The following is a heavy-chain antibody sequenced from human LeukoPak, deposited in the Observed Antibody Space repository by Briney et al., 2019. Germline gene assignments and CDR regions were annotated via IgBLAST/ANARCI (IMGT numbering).Heavy chain of an antibody. V-gene: IGHV1-2*02. CDR2: INTNSGGT. CDR3: ARAHVSGTYYFYE. D-gene: IGHD3-10*01. J-gene: IGHJ4*02. CDR1: GYNFTDYF. Sequence: GASVKVSCKASGYNFTDYFMHWVRQAPGQGLEWMVSINTNSGGTDFAQMCEGRVTITRDTSISTVYMDLSRLRSDDTAIYYCARAHVSGTYYFYEWGQGALVTVSS.